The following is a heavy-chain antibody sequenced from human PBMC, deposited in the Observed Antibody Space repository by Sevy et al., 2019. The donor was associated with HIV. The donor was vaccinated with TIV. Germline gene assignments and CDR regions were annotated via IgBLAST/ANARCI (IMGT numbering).Heavy chain of an antibody. CDR1: GFTFSSYW. D-gene: IGHD2-2*01. V-gene: IGHV3-7*01. Sequence: GGSLRLSCAASGFTFSSYWMSWVRQAPGKGLEWVANIKQDGSEKYYVDSVKGRFTISRDNAKNSLYLQMNSLRAEETTVYYCVRGYCSSTSWDKSFGYDFTLDYYYGMDVWGQGTTVTVSS. CDR3: VRGYCSSTSWDKSFGYDFTLDYYYGMDV. J-gene: IGHJ6*02. CDR2: IKQDGSEK.